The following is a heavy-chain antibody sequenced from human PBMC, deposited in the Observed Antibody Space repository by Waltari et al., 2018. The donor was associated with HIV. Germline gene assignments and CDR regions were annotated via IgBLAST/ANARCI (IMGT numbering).Heavy chain of an antibody. CDR1: GSRFTRCW. CDR3: ARQPTGTKVNWYFDL. J-gene: IGHJ2*01. D-gene: IGHD1-1*01. CDR2: MYPGGFHT. V-gene: IGHV5-51*01. Sequence: EVLLVQTGAEGRKPGASLKISCTGLGSRFTRCWFALVRLLPGKGREWRGFMYPGGFHTRDGPSVQGESTNAADNSISTAYLQGASLKASDTAMYYCARQPTGTKVNWYFDLWGRGTLVTVSS.